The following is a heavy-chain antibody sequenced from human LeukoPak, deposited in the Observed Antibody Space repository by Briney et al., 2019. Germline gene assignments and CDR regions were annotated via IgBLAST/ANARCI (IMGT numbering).Heavy chain of an antibody. V-gene: IGHV3-7*02. Sequence: GGSLRLSCATSGFTIGSYWMTWVRQAPGKGLEWVANINQDGSAKHYMDSARGRFTISRDNARNSLSLQMNSLRTEDTAVYYCARVGSIAAAGTPDYWGQGTLVTVSS. CDR2: INQDGSAK. CDR1: GFTIGSYW. CDR3: ARVGSIAAAGTPDY. J-gene: IGHJ4*02. D-gene: IGHD6-13*01.